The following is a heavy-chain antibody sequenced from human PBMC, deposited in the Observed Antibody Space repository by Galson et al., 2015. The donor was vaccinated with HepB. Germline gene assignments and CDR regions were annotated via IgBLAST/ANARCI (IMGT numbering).Heavy chain of an antibody. CDR1: GGTFSSYT. CDR3: ARSARGYDSSGYYRWDAFDI. D-gene: IGHD3-22*01. CDR2: IIPILGIA. V-gene: IGHV1-69*02. J-gene: IGHJ3*02. Sequence: SVKVSCKASGGTFSSYTISWVRQAPGQGLEWMGRIIPILGIANYAQKFQGRVTITADKSTSTAYMELSSLRSEDTAVYYCARSARGYDSSGYYRWDAFDIWGQGTMITVSS.